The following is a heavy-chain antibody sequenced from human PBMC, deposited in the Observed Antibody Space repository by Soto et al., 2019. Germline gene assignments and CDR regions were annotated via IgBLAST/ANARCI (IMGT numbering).Heavy chain of an antibody. J-gene: IGHJ3*02. CDR2: IDYDGVNK. Sequence: PGGSLRLSCAASGFTFYNYAMNWVRQAPGKGLEWVSTIDYDGVNKHYADSVKGRFTISRDNSKHTLYLQMNSLRAEDTAVYYCAKDLLLYDYVWASYGYEAFDMWGQGTMVTVSS. V-gene: IGHV3-23*01. D-gene: IGHD3-16*01. CDR1: GFTFYNYA. CDR3: AKDLLLYDYVWASYGYEAFDM.